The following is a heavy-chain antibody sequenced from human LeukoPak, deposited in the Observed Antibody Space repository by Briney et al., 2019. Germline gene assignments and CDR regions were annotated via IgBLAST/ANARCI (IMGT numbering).Heavy chain of an antibody. D-gene: IGHD3-22*01. CDR2: INPSSGGT. CDR1: GYTFTGYY. J-gene: IGHJ4*02. Sequence: AASVKVSCKASGYTFTGYYMHWVRQAPGQGLEWMGWINPSSGGTNYAQNFQGRVTMTRDMSTSTVYMELSSLRSEDTAVYYCARDPSYDSSGYYYGYFDYWGQGTLVTVSS. V-gene: IGHV1-2*02. CDR3: ARDPSYDSSGYYYGYFDY.